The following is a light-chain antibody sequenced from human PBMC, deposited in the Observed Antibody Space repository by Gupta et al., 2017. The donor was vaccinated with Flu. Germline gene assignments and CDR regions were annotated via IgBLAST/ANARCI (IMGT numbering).Light chain of an antibody. CDR1: SSNIGNNY. Sequence: SSSNIGNNYVSWYQQLPGTAPKLLIYENNKRPSGIPDRFSGSQSGTSATLGITGLQTGDEADYHCGAWDSTFNVYVFDGGTKVTVL. V-gene: IGLV1-51*02. CDR3: GAWDSTFNVYV. J-gene: IGLJ3*02. CDR2: ENN.